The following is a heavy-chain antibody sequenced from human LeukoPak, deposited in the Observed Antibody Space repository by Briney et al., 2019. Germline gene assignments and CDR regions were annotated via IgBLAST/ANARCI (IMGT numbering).Heavy chain of an antibody. J-gene: IGHJ4*02. CDR1: GGSISSYY. V-gene: IGHV4-59*01. CDR2: IYYSGTT. Sequence: SETLSLTCTVSGGSISSYYWSWIRQPPGKQLEWIGYIYYSGTTNYNPSLKSRVAISVDTSKNQLSLKLSSVTAADTAVYYCARVVSDGGNTWGLFDYWGQGTLVTVSS. D-gene: IGHD4-23*01. CDR3: ARVVSDGGNTWGLFDY.